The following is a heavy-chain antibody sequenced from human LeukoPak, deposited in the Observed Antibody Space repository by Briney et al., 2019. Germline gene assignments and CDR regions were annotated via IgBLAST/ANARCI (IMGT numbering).Heavy chain of an antibody. CDR3: AKTLPTFYGPGSYYKNPIDY. Sequence: GGSLRLSCAASGFTFSSNEMSWVRQAPGKGLEWVSSISGGSTYYADSRKGRFTISRDNSKNTLYMLMNSLRAEDTAVYYCAKTLPTFYGPGSYYKNPIDYWGQGTLVTVSS. J-gene: IGHJ4*02. CDR1: GFTFSSNE. CDR2: ISGGST. D-gene: IGHD3-10*01. V-gene: IGHV3-38-3*01.